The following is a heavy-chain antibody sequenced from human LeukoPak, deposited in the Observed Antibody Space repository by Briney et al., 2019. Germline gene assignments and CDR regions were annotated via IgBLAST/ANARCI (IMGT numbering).Heavy chain of an antibody. CDR2: IHTSGYT. CDR3: ARRKWLRSRYPQPYNWFDP. D-gene: IGHD5-12*01. J-gene: IGHJ5*02. Sequence: SETLSLTCIVSGGSTSTGDYYCSWIRQPAGKGLEWIGRIHTSGYTNYNPSLKSRVTISVDTSKNQFSLKLSSVTAADTAVYYCARRKWLRSRYPQPYNWFDPWGQGTLVTVSS. CDR1: GGSTSTGDYY. V-gene: IGHV4-61*02.